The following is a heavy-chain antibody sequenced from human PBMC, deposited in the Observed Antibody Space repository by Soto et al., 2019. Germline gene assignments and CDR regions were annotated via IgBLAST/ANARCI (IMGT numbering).Heavy chain of an antibody. CDR2: IGGSGWST. D-gene: IGHD3-10*01. J-gene: IGHJ5*02. V-gene: IGHV3-23*01. CDR1: GFSFKIYD. Sequence: EGQLLQSGGGLVQSGGSLRLSCAASGFSFKIYDMAWVRQAPGEGLEWVSAIGGSGWSTYYADSVKGRFSISRDNSKNTVYLQMSSRRADDTAIYYCVRRGYGSGSYPRHNWFDPWGQGTPVTVSS. CDR3: VRRGYGSGSYPRHNWFDP.